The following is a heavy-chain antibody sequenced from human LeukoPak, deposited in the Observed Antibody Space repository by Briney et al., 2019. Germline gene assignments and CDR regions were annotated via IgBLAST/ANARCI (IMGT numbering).Heavy chain of an antibody. CDR2: ISAYNGNT. D-gene: IGHD2-2*01. J-gene: IGHJ5*02. CDR3: AGVDIVVVPAAGDNWFDP. V-gene: IGHV1-18*01. Sequence: ASVKVSCKASGHTFTSYGISWVRQAAGQGLEWMGWISAYNGNTNYAQKLQGRVTMTTDTSTSTAYMELRSLRSDDTAVYYCAGVDIVVVPAAGDNWFDPWGQGTLVTVSS. CDR1: GHTFTSYG.